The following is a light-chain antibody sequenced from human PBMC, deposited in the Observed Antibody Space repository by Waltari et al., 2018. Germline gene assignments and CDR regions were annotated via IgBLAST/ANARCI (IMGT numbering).Light chain of an antibody. Sequence: DIQMTQSPSSLSASVGDRVTITCRASENVNNYLNWYQQKPGKAPKLLIYKASTLQSGVPSRFSGSGSGTDCTFTISSLQSEDVATYYCQHNYGTPYSFGQGTKVEIK. CDR2: KAS. V-gene: IGKV1-39*01. CDR1: ENVNNY. J-gene: IGKJ2*03. CDR3: QHNYGTPYS.